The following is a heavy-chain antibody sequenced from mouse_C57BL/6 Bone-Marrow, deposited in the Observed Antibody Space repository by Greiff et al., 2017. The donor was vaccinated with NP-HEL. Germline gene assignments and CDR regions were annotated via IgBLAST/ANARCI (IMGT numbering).Heavy chain of an antibody. Sequence: VKLMESGAELVRPGASVKLSCKASGYTFPDYDINWVKQSPGQGLEWIARIYSGSGNTYYNEKFKGKATLTAEKSSSPAYMQLSSLTSEDSAVYFCARRGYYDYWGQGTTLTVSS. CDR2: IYSGSGNT. J-gene: IGHJ2*01. CDR1: GYTFPDYD. D-gene: IGHD1-1*01. V-gene: IGHV1-76*01. CDR3: ARRGYYDY.